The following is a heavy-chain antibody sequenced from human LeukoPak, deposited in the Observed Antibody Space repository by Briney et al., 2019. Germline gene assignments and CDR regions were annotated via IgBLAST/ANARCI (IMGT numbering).Heavy chain of an antibody. J-gene: IGHJ6*02. CDR1: GGTFSSYA. CDR3: ASYRYYYGSGSSYYYGMDV. CDR2: IIPIFGTA. Sequence: SVKVSCKASGGTFSSYAISWVRQAPGQGLEWMGGIIPIFGTANYAQKFQGRVTITADESTSTASMELSSLRSEDTAVYYCASYRYYYGSGSSYYYGMDVWGQGTTVTVSS. D-gene: IGHD3-10*01. V-gene: IGHV1-69*01.